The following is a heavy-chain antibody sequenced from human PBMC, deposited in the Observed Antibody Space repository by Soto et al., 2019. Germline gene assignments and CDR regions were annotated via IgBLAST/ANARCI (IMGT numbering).Heavy chain of an antibody. CDR1: GFTFSSYA. J-gene: IGHJ4*02. CDR3: AKDSEGGDTRFFDY. D-gene: IGHD3-16*01. V-gene: IGHV3-23*01. Sequence: EVQLLETGGGLVQPGGSLRLSCAASGFTFSSYAMSCVRQAPGKGLEWVSAISGSGGSTYYADSVKGRFTISRDNSKNTLDPQMNSLRAEDTAVYYCAKDSEGGDTRFFDYWGQGTLVTVSS. CDR2: ISGSGGST.